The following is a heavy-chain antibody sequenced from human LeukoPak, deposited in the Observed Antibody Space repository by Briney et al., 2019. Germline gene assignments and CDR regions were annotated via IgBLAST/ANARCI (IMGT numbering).Heavy chain of an antibody. CDR2: IRYDGSNK. CDR1: GFTFSSYG. D-gene: IGHD4-17*01. CDR3: AREGTYGDYAYFDY. J-gene: IGHJ4*02. Sequence: GGSLRLSCAASGFTFSSYGMHWVRQAPGQGLEWVAFIRYDGSNKYYADSVKGRFTISRDNSKNTLYLQMNSLRAEDTAVYYCAREGTYGDYAYFDYWGQGTLVTVSS. V-gene: IGHV3-30*02.